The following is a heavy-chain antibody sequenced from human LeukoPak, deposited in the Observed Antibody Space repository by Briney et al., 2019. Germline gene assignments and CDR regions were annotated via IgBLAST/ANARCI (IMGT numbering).Heavy chain of an antibody. Sequence: GESLKISCKGSGYSFTSYWIGWVRQMPGKGLEWMGIIYPGDSDTRYSPSFQGQVTISADKSINTAYLQWSSLKASDTAMYYCARSHSSGWYYYYYYMDVWGKGTTVTVSS. CDR2: IYPGDSDT. CDR3: ARSHSSGWYYYYYYMDV. J-gene: IGHJ6*03. V-gene: IGHV5-51*01. CDR1: GYSFTSYW. D-gene: IGHD6-19*01.